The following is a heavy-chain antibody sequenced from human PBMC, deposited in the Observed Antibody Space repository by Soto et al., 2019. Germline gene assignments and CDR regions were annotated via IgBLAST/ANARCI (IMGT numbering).Heavy chain of an antibody. Sequence: PGGSLRLSCEASGIIVSCYAMNSVRQAPGRGLQWVSSITGSSDYTSYIASVKGRFTISRDNSKNTLYLQINSLRAEDTAVYFCAKEQTTGAHYALDYWSQGTLVTVSS. J-gene: IGHJ4*02. CDR2: ITGSSDYT. D-gene: IGHD2-8*02. CDR3: AKEQTTGAHYALDY. CDR1: GIIVSCYA. V-gene: IGHV3-23*01.